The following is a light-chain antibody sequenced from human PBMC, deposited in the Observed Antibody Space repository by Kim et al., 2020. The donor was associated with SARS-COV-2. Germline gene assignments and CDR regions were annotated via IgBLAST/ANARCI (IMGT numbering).Light chain of an antibody. CDR3: TSYAGSNNLDV. CDR1: SSDIGAYKY. CDR2: EVN. V-gene: IGLV2-8*01. J-gene: IGLJ1*01. Sequence: QSVTIACTGSSSDIGAYKYVAWYQQHPDKAPKLMIYEVNRRPSGVPDRFSGSKSGNTASLTVSGLQAEDEADYYCTSYAGSNNLDVFGTGTKVTVL.